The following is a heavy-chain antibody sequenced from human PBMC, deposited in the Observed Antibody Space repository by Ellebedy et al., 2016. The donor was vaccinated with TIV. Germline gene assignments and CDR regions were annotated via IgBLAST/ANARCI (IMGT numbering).Heavy chain of an antibody. CDR1: GYTFTKYY. CDR2: LDARVGST. CDR3: ASVPSAGADF. V-gene: IGHV1-46*01. J-gene: IGHJ4*02. Sequence: ASVKVSCKTSGYTFTKYYFHWIRQAPGQGLEWMGVLDARVGSTTYAETLQGRFTMTRDTSTRTVYMELSSLRSEDTAVYYCASVPSAGADFWGQGTLVTVSS. D-gene: IGHD4-17*01.